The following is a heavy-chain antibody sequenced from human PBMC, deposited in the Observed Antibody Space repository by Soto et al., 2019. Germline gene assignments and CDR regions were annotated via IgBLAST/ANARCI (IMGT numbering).Heavy chain of an antibody. D-gene: IGHD3-10*01. CDR1: GFTFGTTD. CDR2: IDGSGGIT. CDR3: VKNSGWFNT. J-gene: IGHJ5*02. V-gene: IGHV3-23*01. Sequence: QLLQSGGGLVQPRVALTLSCAASGFTFGTTDMSWVLQALGVGLEWVSTIDGSGGITYYADSVKGRFPISRDNSRYTVYLQMHTLRGDDTALYYCVKNSGWFNTWGQGALVTVSS.